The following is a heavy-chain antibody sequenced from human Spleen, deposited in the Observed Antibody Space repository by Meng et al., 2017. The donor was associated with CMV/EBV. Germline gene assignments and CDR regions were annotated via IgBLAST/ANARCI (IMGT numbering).Heavy chain of an antibody. CDR3: AGYGLRRYFDL. V-gene: IGHV3-73*01. D-gene: IGHD5-12*01. CDR1: GFTFSGSA. CDR2: IRSKANSYAT. Sequence: GESLKISCAASGFTFSGSAMHWVRQASGKGLEWVGRIRSKANSYATAYAASVKGRFTISRDDSKNTAYLQMNSLRAEDTAVYYCAGYGLRRYFDLWGRGTLVTVSS. J-gene: IGHJ2*01.